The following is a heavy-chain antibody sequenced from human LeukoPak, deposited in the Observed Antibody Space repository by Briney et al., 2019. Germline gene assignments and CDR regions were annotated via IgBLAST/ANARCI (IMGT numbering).Heavy chain of an antibody. J-gene: IGHJ4*02. CDR1: GGSISSYY. D-gene: IGHD2-2*01. V-gene: IGHV4-59*01. Sequence: SETLSLTCTVSGGSISSYYWSWIRQPPGKGLELIGYIYYSGSTNYNPSLKSRVTISVDTSKNQFSLKLSSVTAADTAVYYCATGHCSSTSCLFDYWGQGTPVTVSS. CDR2: IYYSGST. CDR3: ATGHCSSTSCLFDY.